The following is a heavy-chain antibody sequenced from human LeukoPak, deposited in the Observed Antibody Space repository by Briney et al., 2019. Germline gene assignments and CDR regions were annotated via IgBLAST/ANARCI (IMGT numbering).Heavy chain of an antibody. D-gene: IGHD6-19*01. Sequence: PSETLSLTCAVSGYSISSGYYWGWIRQPPGKGLEWIGSIYHSGSTYYNPSLKSRVTISVDTSKNQFSLKLSSVTAADTAVYYCARASSGWYAGGYFDYWGQGTLVTVSS. CDR2: IYHSGST. V-gene: IGHV4-38-2*01. CDR1: GYSISSGYY. J-gene: IGHJ4*02. CDR3: ARASSGWYAGGYFDY.